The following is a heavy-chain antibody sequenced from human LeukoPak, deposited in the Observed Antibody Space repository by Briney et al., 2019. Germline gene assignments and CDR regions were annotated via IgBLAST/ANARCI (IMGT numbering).Heavy chain of an antibody. CDR3: ARDLKGGWLQPAY. V-gene: IGHV1-46*01. Sequence: ASVKVSCKASGYIFTSYYMHWVRQAPGQGLEWMGIINPSGSSTSYAQKFQGRVTITRDMSTSTVYMELSSLRSEDTAVYYCARDLKGGWLQPAYWGQGTLVTVSS. CDR2: INPSGSST. CDR1: GYIFTSYY. D-gene: IGHD5-24*01. J-gene: IGHJ4*02.